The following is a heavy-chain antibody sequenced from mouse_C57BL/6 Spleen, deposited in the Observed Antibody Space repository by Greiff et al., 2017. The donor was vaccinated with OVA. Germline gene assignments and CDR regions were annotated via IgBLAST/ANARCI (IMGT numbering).Heavy chain of an antibody. CDR1: GFNIKNTY. CDR3: ARPYDYDEAWFAY. Sequence: EVKLVESVAELVRPGASVKLSCTASGFNIKNTYMHWVKQRPEQGLEWIGRIDPANGNTKYAPKFQGKATITADTSSNTAYLQLSSLTSEDTAIYYCARPYDYDEAWFAYWGQGTLVTVSA. CDR2: IDPANGNT. J-gene: IGHJ3*01. D-gene: IGHD2-4*01. V-gene: IGHV14-3*01.